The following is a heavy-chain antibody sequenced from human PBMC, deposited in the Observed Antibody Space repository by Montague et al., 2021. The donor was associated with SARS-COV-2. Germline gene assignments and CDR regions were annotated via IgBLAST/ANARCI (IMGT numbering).Heavy chain of an antibody. CDR2: TYYRSKWYS. Sequence: CAISGDSVSSNSVAWSWTRQSPSRGLEWLGRTYYRSKWYSDYAPSVRGRLTVNPDASKNEFSLELNYVTSEDTAVYYCVRYSGWFYFDFWGQGTLVTVSS. CDR3: VRYSGWFYFDF. V-gene: IGHV6-1*01. CDR1: GDSVSSNSVA. J-gene: IGHJ4*02. D-gene: IGHD6-19*01.